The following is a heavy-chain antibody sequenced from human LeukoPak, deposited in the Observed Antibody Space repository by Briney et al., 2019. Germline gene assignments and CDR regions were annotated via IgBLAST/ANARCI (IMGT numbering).Heavy chain of an antibody. J-gene: IGHJ6*04. CDR1: GGSISSGDYY. Sequence: SQTLSLTCTVSGGSISSGDYYWSWIRQPPGKGLEWIGYIYYSGITYYNPSLKSRVTISVDTSKNQFSLKLSSVTAADTAVYYCARDHLRLGLSLYYYYGMDVWGKGTTVTVSS. CDR3: ARDHLRLGLSLYYYYGMDV. CDR2: IYYSGIT. D-gene: IGHD3-16*01. V-gene: IGHV4-30-4*01.